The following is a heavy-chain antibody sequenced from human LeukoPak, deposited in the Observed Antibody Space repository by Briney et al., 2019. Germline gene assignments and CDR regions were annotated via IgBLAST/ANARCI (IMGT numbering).Heavy chain of an antibody. Sequence: PSETLSLTCAVYGGSFSGYYWSWIRPPPGKGLEWIGEINHSGSTNYNPSLKSRVTISVDTSKNQFSLKLSSVTVADTAVYYCARGPLGKEWFDPWGQGTLVTVSS. CDR3: ARGPLGKEWFDP. V-gene: IGHV4-34*01. D-gene: IGHD1-26*01. J-gene: IGHJ5*02. CDR1: GGSFSGYY. CDR2: INHSGST.